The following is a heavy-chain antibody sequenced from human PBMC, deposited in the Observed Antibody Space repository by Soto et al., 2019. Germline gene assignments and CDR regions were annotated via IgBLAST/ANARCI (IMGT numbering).Heavy chain of an antibody. D-gene: IGHD3-16*01. J-gene: IGHJ6*02. CDR1: GFGFNGYD. V-gene: IGHV3-13*01. CDR2: ISTAGDT. CDR3: ARGGDRFDGMDV. Sequence: GGSLRLSCAASGFGFNGYDMHWVRQAPGKNLEWVAAISTAGDTYYLGSVKGRFTISREDAKNSLSLQMNSLRVGDTAVYYCARGGDRFDGMDVWGQGTTVTVSS.